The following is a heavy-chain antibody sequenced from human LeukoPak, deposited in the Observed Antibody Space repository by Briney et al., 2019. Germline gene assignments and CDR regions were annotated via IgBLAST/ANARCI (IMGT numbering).Heavy chain of an antibody. CDR1: GGTVSSYA. V-gene: IGHV1-69*06. Sequence: ASVNVSCKAAGGTVSSYAISWGRQAPGQGLEGRGGIIPIFGTANYAQKLQGRVTITADKSTSRAYMELSSLRSEDTAVYYCPSTPVTDYYYYYMAVSGKGTTVTAPS. J-gene: IGHJ6*03. CDR3: PSTPVTDYYYYYMAV. D-gene: IGHD4-17*01. CDR2: IIPIFGTA.